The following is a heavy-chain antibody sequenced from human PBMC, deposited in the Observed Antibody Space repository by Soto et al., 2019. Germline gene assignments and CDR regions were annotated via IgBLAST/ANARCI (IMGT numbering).Heavy chain of an antibody. J-gene: IGHJ4*02. D-gene: IGHD1-26*01. CDR1: GFTFRSYE. V-gene: IGHV3-48*03. CDR2: ISTSGSTI. CDR3: AKDGDSGSYYFDY. Sequence: EVQLVESGGGLVQPGGSLRLSCAASGFTFRSYEMNWVRQAPGRGLEWVSFISTSGSTIYYADSVKGRFTISRDNAKNSLYLQMNSLRAEDTAVYYCAKDGDSGSYYFDYWGQGTLVTVSS.